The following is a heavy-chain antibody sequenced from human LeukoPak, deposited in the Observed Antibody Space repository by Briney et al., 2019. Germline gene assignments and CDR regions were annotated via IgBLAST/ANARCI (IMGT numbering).Heavy chain of an antibody. CDR3: AKDPNGDYIGAFDV. V-gene: IGHV3-23*01. D-gene: IGHD4-17*01. CDR1: GITASSCA. CDR2: ISGSGDRT. J-gene: IGHJ3*01. Sequence: GGSLRLSCAASGITASSCAMTWVRQAPGKGLEWVSSISGSGDRTMYADSVKGRFTISRDNFKNTLYLQMNSLRAEDTAVYHCAKDPNGDYIGAFDVWGQGTMVTVSS.